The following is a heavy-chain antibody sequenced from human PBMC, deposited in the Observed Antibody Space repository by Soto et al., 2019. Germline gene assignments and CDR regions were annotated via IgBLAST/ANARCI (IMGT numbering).Heavy chain of an antibody. CDR3: ARISLAPGS. D-gene: IGHD1-26*01. CDR1: GYTFTSYA. J-gene: IGHJ4*02. CDR2: MNATNGNT. Sequence: ASVKVSCKASGYTFTSYALDWVRQAPGQRLEWMGWMNATNGNTKYAQKFQGRVTMTRNTSISTAYMELSSLRSEDTAVYYCARISLAPGSWGQGTLVTXSS. V-gene: IGHV1-8*02.